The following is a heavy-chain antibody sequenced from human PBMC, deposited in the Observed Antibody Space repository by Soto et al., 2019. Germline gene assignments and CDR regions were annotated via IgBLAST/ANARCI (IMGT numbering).Heavy chain of an antibody. CDR1: GVTFGNYE. CDR2: MNPSSGNT. J-gene: IGHJ6*03. Sequence: QVLLMQSGAEVRKSGASVTVSCEASGVTFGNYEINWVRQAPGQGLEWMGWMNPSSGNTGYAQKFQGRVTMTRITSTNTAYMELRSLTSEDTAVYYCAKNADFFHYHMDVWGEGTTVTVSS. CDR3: AKNADFFHYHMDV. V-gene: IGHV1-8*01.